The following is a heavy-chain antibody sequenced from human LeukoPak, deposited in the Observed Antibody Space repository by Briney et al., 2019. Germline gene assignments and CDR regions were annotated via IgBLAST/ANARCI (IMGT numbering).Heavy chain of an antibody. V-gene: IGHV4-38-2*02. CDR2: IYHSGST. J-gene: IGHJ5*02. CDR3: AREDSVVVPGVMGMPNSWFDP. CDR1: GYSISSGYY. D-gene: IGHD2-2*01. Sequence: SETLSLTCAVSGYSISSGYYWDWIRQPPGKGLEWIGSIYHSGSTYYNPSLKSRVTISVDTSKNQLSLKLSSVTAADTAVYYCAREDSVVVPGVMGMPNSWFDPWGQGTLVTVSS.